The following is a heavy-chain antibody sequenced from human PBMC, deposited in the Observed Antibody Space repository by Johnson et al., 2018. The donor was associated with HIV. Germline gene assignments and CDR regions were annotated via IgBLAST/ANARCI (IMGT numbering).Heavy chain of an antibody. CDR1: GFTVSSDY. CDR3: AKTLGFGTEDTFDL. V-gene: IGHV3-30*18. Sequence: QVQLVESGGGLVQPGGSLRLSCAVSGFTVSSDYMSWVRQAPGKGLEWVAVISYDGSNKYYGDSVKGRFTISRDNSKNTLYLQMNSLRAEDTAVYYCAKTLGFGTEDTFDLWGQGTMVTVSS. D-gene: IGHD3-10*01. CDR2: ISYDGSNK. J-gene: IGHJ3*01.